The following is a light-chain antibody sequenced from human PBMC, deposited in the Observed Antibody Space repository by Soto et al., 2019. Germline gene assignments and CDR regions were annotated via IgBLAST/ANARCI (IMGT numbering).Light chain of an antibody. CDR1: SSNIGAGYD. CDR2: GNS. CDR3: QSYDRSLSGNVV. J-gene: IGLJ2*01. Sequence: QSVLTQPASVSGAPGQRVTISCTGSSSNIGAGYDVHWYQQLPGTAPKLLIYGNSNRPSGVPDRFSGSKSGPSASLAITGLQAEDEADYYCQSYDRSLSGNVVFGGGTKLTVL. V-gene: IGLV1-40*01.